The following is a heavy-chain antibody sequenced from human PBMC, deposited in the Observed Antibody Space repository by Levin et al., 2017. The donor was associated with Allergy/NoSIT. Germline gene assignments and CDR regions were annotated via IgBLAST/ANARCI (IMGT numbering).Heavy chain of an antibody. D-gene: IGHD6-6*01. CDR1: GFTFSGYT. Sequence: GESLKISCAASGFTFSGYTLNWVRQAPGKGLEWVSSISSSSTHIYYADSLKGRFTISRDDAKNSLSLQMNSLRVEDTAVYYCASDGSYDTLDIWGQGTMVTVSS. CDR3: ASDGSYDTLDI. V-gene: IGHV3-21*01. CDR2: ISSSSTHI. J-gene: IGHJ3*02.